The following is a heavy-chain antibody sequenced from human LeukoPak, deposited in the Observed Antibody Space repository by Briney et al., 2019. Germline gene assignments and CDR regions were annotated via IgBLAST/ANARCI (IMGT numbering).Heavy chain of an antibody. CDR1: GFTFRTYA. J-gene: IGHJ3*02. CDR3: TRGLSTGAFDI. Sequence: GGSLRLSCVASGFTFRTYAMHWVRQAPGKGLEWIIVISSDGTNKYYADSVKGRFTVSRDNSKNTLYLQMNSLRAEDMAVYHCTRGLSTGAFDIWGQGTVVTVSS. D-gene: IGHD2-8*02. V-gene: IGHV3-30-3*01. CDR2: ISSDGTNK.